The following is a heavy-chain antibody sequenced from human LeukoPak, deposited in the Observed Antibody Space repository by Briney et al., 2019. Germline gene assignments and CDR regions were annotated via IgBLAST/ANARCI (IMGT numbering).Heavy chain of an antibody. Sequence: TGGSLRLSCAASGFTVSSNYMSWVRQAPGKGLEWVSVIYSGGSTYYADSVKGRFTIPRHNSKNALYLQMNSLRAEDTAVYYCASRRGPWGQGTLVTVSS. CDR2: IYSGGST. CDR3: ASRRGP. D-gene: IGHD3-10*01. CDR1: GFTVSSNY. V-gene: IGHV3-53*04. J-gene: IGHJ5*02.